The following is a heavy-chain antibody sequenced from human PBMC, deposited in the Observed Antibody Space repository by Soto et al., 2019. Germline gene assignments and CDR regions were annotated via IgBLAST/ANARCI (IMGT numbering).Heavy chain of an antibody. CDR1: GFAFRNFD. Sequence: EVQLVESGGGLVQPGGSLRLSCAASGFAFRNFDMNWVRQAPGKGLEWVSSISSSGLTIYYADSLKGRFTISRDNAKNSLYLQMNSLRAEDTTVYYCARDYGSGFNCIDPWGKGTLVTVSS. J-gene: IGHJ5*02. D-gene: IGHD3-10*01. CDR2: ISSSGLTI. CDR3: ARDYGSGFNCIDP. V-gene: IGHV3-48*03.